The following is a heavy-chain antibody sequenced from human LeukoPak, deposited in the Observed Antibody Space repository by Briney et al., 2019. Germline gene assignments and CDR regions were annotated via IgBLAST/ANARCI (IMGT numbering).Heavy chain of an antibody. CDR3: ARGRPHGNDY. D-gene: IGHD4-23*01. CDR2: ISTSSGYI. V-gene: IGHV3-21*01. J-gene: IGHJ4*02. CDR1: GFTFSNYG. Sequence: GGSLRLSCAASGFTFSNYGMNWVRQAPGKGLEWVSSISTSSGYIYYADSVKGRFTISRDNAKNMLYLQVNSLRAEDTAVYYCARGRPHGNDYWGQGTLVTVSS.